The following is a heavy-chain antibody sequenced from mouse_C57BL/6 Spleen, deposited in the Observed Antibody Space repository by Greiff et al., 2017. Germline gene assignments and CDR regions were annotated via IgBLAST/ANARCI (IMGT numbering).Heavy chain of an antibody. CDR2: ISSGGDYI. V-gene: IGHV5-9-1*02. J-gene: IGHJ3*01. CDR3: TREVYYSNPTSFAY. D-gene: IGHD2-5*01. Sequence: EVHLVESGEGLVKPGGSLKLSCAASGFTFSSYAMSWVRQTPEKRLEWVAYISSGGDYIYYADTVKGRFTISRDNARNTLYLQMSSLKSEDTAMYYCTREVYYSNPTSFAYWGQGTLVTVSA. CDR1: GFTFSSYA.